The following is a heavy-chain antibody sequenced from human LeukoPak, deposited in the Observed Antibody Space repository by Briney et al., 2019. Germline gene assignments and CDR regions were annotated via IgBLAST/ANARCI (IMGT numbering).Heavy chain of an antibody. CDR1: GYTFTSYA. J-gene: IGHJ3*02. CDR3: AGTYYYDSSGYHDAFDI. Sequence: GASVKVSCKASGYTFTSYAMNWVRQAPGQGLEWMGWINTNTGNPMYAQGFTGRFVSSLDTSVSTAYLQISSLKAEDTAVYYCAGTYYYDSSGYHDAFDIWGQGTMVTVSS. V-gene: IGHV7-4-1*02. CDR2: INTNTGNP. D-gene: IGHD3-22*01.